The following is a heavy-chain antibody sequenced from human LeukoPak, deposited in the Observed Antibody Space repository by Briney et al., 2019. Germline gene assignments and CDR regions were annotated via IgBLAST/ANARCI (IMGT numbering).Heavy chain of an antibody. CDR1: GGSISNSSYY. Sequence: SETLSLTCIVSGGSISNSSYYWGWIRQPPGKGLEWIGSIYYSGTTYYNPSLKSRVTISVDTSKNQFSLNLSSVTAADTAVNYCARRGYDYRDWGQGTLVTVSS. D-gene: IGHD4-11*01. CDR3: ARRGYDYRD. CDR2: IYYSGTT. V-gene: IGHV4-39*01. J-gene: IGHJ4*02.